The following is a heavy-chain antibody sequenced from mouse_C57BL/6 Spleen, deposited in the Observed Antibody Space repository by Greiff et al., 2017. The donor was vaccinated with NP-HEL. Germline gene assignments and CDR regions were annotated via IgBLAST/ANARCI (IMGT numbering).Heavy chain of an antibody. V-gene: IGHV5-17*01. CDR3: ARDGYYRYFDV. D-gene: IGHD2-3*01. CDR2: ISSGSSTI. CDR1: GFTSSDYG. J-gene: IGHJ1*03. Sequence: EVHLVESGGGLVQPGGSLKLSCAASGFTSSDYGMHWVRQAPEKGLEWVAYISSGSSTIYYADTVKGRFTISRDNAKNTLFLQMTSLRSEDTAMYYCARDGYYRYFDVWGTGTTVTVSS.